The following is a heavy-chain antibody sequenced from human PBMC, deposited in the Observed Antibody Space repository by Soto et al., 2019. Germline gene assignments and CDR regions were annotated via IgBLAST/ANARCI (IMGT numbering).Heavy chain of an antibody. CDR2: INHSGST. D-gene: IGHD6-13*01. CDR1: GGSFSGYY. Sequence: QVQLQQWGAGLLKPSETLSLTCAVYGGSFSGYYWSWIRQPPGKGLEWIGEINHSGSTNYNPSLKRRVTISVDTSKNQFSLKLSSVTAADTAVYYCANQAAAGLFDYWGQGTLVTVSS. CDR3: ANQAAAGLFDY. V-gene: IGHV4-34*01. J-gene: IGHJ4*02.